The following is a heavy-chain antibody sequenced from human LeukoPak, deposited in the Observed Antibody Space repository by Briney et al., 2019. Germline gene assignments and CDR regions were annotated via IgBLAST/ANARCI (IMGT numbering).Heavy chain of an antibody. CDR1: GYTLTEMS. J-gene: IGHJ6*01. D-gene: IGHD2-2*01. CDR3: TTCLNGAGQPVAIYYYGMDV. CDR2: FDPEDGET. Sequence: ASVKVSLKVSGYTLTEMSIHWVRQAPGGALEWMGGFDPEDGETVYSPKFQGRVTMTEDTSADTAYMELSSLRSEDTAVYYCTTCLNGAGQPVAIYYYGMDVWGQGSTVTVSS. V-gene: IGHV1-24*01.